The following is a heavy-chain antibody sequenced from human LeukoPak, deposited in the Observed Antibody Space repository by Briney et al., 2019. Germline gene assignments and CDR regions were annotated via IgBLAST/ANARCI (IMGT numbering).Heavy chain of an antibody. J-gene: IGHJ6*03. CDR3: ARDISYYYGSGSYSYYYMDV. CDR2: INHSGST. CDR1: GGSFSGYY. V-gene: IGHV4-34*01. Sequence: SETLSLTCAVYGGSFSGYYWSWIRQPPGKGLEWIGEINHSGSTNYNPSLKSRVTISVDTSKNQFSLKLSSVTAADTAVYYCARDISYYYGSGSYSYYYMDVWGKGTTVTISS. D-gene: IGHD3-10*01.